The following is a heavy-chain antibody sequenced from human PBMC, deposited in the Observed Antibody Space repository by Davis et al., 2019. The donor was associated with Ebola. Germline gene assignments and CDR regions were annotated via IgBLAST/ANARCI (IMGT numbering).Heavy chain of an antibody. CDR3: ARRVGGDYVRYYYYYGMDV. Sequence: PSETLSLTCTVSGGSISSYYWSWIRQPPGKGLEWIGYIYYSGSTNYNPSLKSRVTISVDTSKNQFSLKLSSVTAADTAVYYCARRVGGDYVRYYYYYGMDVWGQGTTVTVSS. CDR2: IYYSGST. V-gene: IGHV4-59*01. J-gene: IGHJ6*02. CDR1: GGSISSYY. D-gene: IGHD4-17*01.